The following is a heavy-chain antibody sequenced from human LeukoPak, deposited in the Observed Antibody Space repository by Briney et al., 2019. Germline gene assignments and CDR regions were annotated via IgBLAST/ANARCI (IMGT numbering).Heavy chain of an antibody. J-gene: IGHJ4*02. V-gene: IGHV4-34*01. CDR2: INHSGST. Sequence: SETLSLTCAVYGGSFSGYYWSWIRQPPGKGLEWIGEINHSGSTNYNPSLKSRVTISVDTSKNQFSLKLSSVTAADTAVYYCARSRIAVAGTTVDYWGQGTLVTVSS. D-gene: IGHD6-19*01. CDR3: ARSRIAVAGTTVDY. CDR1: GGSFSGYY.